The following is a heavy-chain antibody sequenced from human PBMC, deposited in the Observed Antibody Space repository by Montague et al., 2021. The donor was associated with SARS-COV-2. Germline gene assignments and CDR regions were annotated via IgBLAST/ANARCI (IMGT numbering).Heavy chain of an antibody. CDR3: ARGLWFGELLSLYYYYGMDV. CDR2: TYYRSKWYN. Sequence: CAISGDSVFSNSAAWNWIRQSPSRGLEWLGRTYYRSKWYNDYAVSVKSRITINPDTSKNQFSLQLNSVTPEDTAVYYCARGLWFGELLSLYYYYGMDVWGQGTTVTVSS. D-gene: IGHD3-10*01. CDR1: GDSVFSNSAA. J-gene: IGHJ6*02. V-gene: IGHV6-1*01.